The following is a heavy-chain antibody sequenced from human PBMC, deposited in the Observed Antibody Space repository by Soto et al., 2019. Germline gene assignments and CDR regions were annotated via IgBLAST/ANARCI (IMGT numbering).Heavy chain of an antibody. CDR3: ARGAVAASSRVLDP. J-gene: IGHJ5*02. CDR2: TYYRSKWYK. D-gene: IGHD6-19*01. Sequence: SQTLSLTCAISGDNVSSNSAAWNWIRQSPSRGLEWLGRTYYRSKWYKDYDLSVKSRITINVDTSKNQISLQLTSVTPEDTAVSYCARGAVAASSRVLDPCGQGTLVTVSS. V-gene: IGHV6-1*01. CDR1: GDNVSSNSAA.